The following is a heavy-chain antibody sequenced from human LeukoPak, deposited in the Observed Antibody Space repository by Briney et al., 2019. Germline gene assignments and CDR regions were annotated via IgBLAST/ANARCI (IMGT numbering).Heavy chain of an antibody. CDR3: ARDPTSSGLG. J-gene: IGHJ4*02. D-gene: IGHD3-10*01. CDR2: ISRNGTRT. V-gene: IGHV3-64*02. Sequence: GGSLRLSCATSGFTFSDHALHWVRQAPGKGLQYVSAISRNGTRTFYADSVKDRFTISRDNSTKTLYLQMGSLRVEDMGVYYCARDPTSSGLGWGQGTLVTVSS. CDR1: GFTFSDHA.